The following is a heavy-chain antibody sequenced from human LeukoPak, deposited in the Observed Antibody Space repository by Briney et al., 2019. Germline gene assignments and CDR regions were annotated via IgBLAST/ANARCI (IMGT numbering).Heavy chain of an antibody. D-gene: IGHD3-10*01. CDR3: ARRVGSGTYYSFDY. V-gene: IGHV4-38-2*01. CDR1: GYSISSGYY. J-gene: IGHJ4*02. CDR2: VYHSGST. Sequence: SETLSLTCAVSGYSISSGYYWDWIRQPPGKGLEWIGSVYHSGSTYYNPSLKSRVLMSLDTSKNHFSLKLSSVTAADTAVYYCARRVGSGTYYSFDYWLQGTLVTVRS.